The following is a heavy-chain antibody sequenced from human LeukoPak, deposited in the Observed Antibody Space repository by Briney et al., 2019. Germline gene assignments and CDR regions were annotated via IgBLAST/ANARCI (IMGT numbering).Heavy chain of an antibody. CDR1: GLTFSGSG. J-gene: IGHJ4*02. V-gene: IGHV3-73*01. Sequence: GGSLRLSCAASGLTFSGSGIRWVRQASGIGLEWLGRIGRQGDSDATRYAASLKGKFTISRVDSRNTAYLQMNSLKTEDTAVYYCAGDYNFLTGLNYWGQGTLVTVSS. D-gene: IGHD3-9*01. CDR2: IGRQGDSDAT. CDR3: AGDYNFLTGLNY.